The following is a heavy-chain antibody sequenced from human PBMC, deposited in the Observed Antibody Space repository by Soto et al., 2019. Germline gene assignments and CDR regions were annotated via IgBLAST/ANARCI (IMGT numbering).Heavy chain of an antibody. CDR1: GYSFSTYW. CDR2: IFPGDSDT. D-gene: IGHD2-8*01. J-gene: IGHJ4*02. CDR3: ARQGIRRFCSNDVCRYYFDF. Sequence: GESLKISCRGSGYSFSTYWIAWVRQMPGKGLEWMGIIFPGDSDTIYSPAFQGQVTISADKSSNTAYLQWRSLKASDTAMYYCARQGIRRFCSNDVCRYYFDFWGQGT. V-gene: IGHV5-51*01.